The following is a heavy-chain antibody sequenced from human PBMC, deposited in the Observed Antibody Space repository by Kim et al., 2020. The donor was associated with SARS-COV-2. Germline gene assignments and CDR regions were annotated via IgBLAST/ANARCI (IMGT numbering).Heavy chain of an antibody. CDR3: ARERGRVTRPQYSWFDP. D-gene: IGHD2-21*02. CDR2: ISPYNGNT. CDR1: GYTFSNYG. J-gene: IGHJ5*02. Sequence: ASVKVSCKASGYTFSNYGISWVRQAPGQGLEWMGWISPYNGNTEYAQKVQGRVTLIADTSTNTVYMELRSLRSDDTAVYFCARERGRVTRPQYSWFDPWGQGTLVTVSS. V-gene: IGHV1-18*01.